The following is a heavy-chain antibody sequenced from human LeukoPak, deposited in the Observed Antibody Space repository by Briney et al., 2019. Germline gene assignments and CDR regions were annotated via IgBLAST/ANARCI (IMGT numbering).Heavy chain of an antibody. J-gene: IGHJ6*02. CDR3: AKVYGSGSYYPFYYYYYGMDV. CDR1: GFTFSSYD. Sequence: QPGGSLRLSCAASGFTFSSYDMSWVRQAPGKGLEWVSAIGGSGYSTYYADSVKGRFTISRDNSKNTLYLQMNSLRAEDTAVYYCAKVYGSGSYYPFYYYYYGMDVWGQGTTVTVSS. V-gene: IGHV3-23*01. CDR2: IGGSGYST. D-gene: IGHD3-10*01.